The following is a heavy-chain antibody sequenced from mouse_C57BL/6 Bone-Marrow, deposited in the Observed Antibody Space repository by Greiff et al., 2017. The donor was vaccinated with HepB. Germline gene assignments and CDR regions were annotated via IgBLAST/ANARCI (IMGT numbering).Heavy chain of an antibody. D-gene: IGHD2-2*01. J-gene: IGHJ2*01. CDR2: IRNKANGYTT. V-gene: IGHV7-3*01. CDR1: GFTFTDYY. CDR3: ARYISMVTYYCDY. Sequence: EVKVIESGGGLVQPGGSLSLSCAASGFTFTDYYMSWVRQPPGKALEWLGFIRNKANGYTTEYSASGKGRFTISRDNSQSLLYLHMNALRAEDSATYYCARYISMVTYYCDYWGRGTTLTVSS.